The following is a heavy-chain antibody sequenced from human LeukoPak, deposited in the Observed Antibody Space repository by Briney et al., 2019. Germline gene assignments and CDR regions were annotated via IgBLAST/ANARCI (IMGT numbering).Heavy chain of an antibody. Sequence: QSGGSLRLSCAASGFTFSIYAMSWVRQAPGKGLEWVSGISGSSSHTADADSVRGRFTISRDNTRNTLYLHMNSLRAEDTALYYCAKEADYSNAAPEWGFDSWGQGTLVTVSS. CDR3: AKEADYSNAAPEWGFDS. V-gene: IGHV3-23*01. CDR2: ISGSSSHT. CDR1: GFTFSIYA. J-gene: IGHJ4*02. D-gene: IGHD3-3*01.